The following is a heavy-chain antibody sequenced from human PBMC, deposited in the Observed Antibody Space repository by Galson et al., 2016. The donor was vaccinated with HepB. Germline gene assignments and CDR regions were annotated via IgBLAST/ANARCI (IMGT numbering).Heavy chain of an antibody. V-gene: IGHV4-59*08. CDR1: GGSITDYF. J-gene: IGHJ5*01. D-gene: IGHD6-6*01. CDR2: VYYSGST. Sequence: TLSLTCSVSGGSITDYFWSWIRQAPGKRLEWIGYVYYSGSTNYNPSFKSRIFISADTSKNQCSLRLSSVTAADTAFYYCARHEKSISSRKLFDSWGQGVLVTVSS. CDR3: ARHEKSISSRKLFDS.